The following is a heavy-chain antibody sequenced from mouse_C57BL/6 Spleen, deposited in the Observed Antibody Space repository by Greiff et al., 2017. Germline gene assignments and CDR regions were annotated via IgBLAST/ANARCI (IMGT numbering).Heavy chain of an antibody. J-gene: IGHJ2*01. CDR2: ILPGSGST. D-gene: IGHD2-5*01. Sequence: QVQLQQSGAELMKPGASVKLSCKATGYTFTGYWIEWVNQRPGHVLEWIGEILPGSGSTNYHDTFKGKATFTADTSSNTAYMQLSSLTTEDSAIYYCARYRSNYNYFDDWGKGTTLTVSS. CDR1: GYTFTGYW. V-gene: IGHV1-9*01. CDR3: ARYRSNYNYFDD.